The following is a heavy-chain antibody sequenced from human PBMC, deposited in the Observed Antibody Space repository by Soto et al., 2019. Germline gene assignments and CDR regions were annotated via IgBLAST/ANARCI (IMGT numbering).Heavy chain of an antibody. V-gene: IGHV1-18*01. CDR1: GYTFTSYG. D-gene: IGHD6-19*01. CDR3: ARLRLSSGWYVVSWYYGMDV. CDR2: ISAYNGNT. Sequence: QVPLVQSGAEVKKPGASVKVSCKASGYTFTSYGISWVRQAPGQGLEWMGWISAYNGNTNYAQKLQGRVTMTTHTSTSTAYMELRSLRSDDTAVYYCARLRLSSGWYVVSWYYGMDVWGQGTTVTVSS. J-gene: IGHJ6*02.